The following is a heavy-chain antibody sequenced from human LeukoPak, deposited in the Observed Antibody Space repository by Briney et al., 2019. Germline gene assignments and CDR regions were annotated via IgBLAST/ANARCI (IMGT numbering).Heavy chain of an antibody. CDR2: ISFDGSTK. CDR3: ARMYYDFWSGYNGYYYYYGMDV. D-gene: IGHD3-3*01. Sequence: GGSLRLSCAASGFTFSSYGMHWVRQAPGKGLEWVAVISFDGSTKYYADSVKGRFTISRDNSKNTLYLQMNSLTAEDTAVYYCARMYYDFWSGYNGYYYYYGMDVWGQGTTVTVSS. CDR1: GFTFSSYG. V-gene: IGHV3-30*03. J-gene: IGHJ6*02.